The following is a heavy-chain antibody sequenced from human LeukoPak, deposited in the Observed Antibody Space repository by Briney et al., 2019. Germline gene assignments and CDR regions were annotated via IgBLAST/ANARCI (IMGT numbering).Heavy chain of an antibody. D-gene: IGHD6-6*01. CDR1: GFTFSSYS. V-gene: IGHV3-48*01. Sequence: GGSLRLXCAASGFTFSSYSMNWVRQAPGKGLEWVSYISSSSSTIYYADSVKGRFTISRDNAKNSLYLQMNSLRAEDTAVYYCARGAAARPMNWFDPWGQGTLVTVSS. CDR3: ARGAAARPMNWFDP. J-gene: IGHJ5*02. CDR2: ISSSSSTI.